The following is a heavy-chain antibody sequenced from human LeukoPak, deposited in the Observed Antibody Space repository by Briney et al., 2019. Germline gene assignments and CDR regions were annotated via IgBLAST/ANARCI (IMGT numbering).Heavy chain of an antibody. CDR2: IYYSGRT. CDR1: GGSISSYY. V-gene: IGHV4-59*08. Sequence: SETLSLTCTVSGGSISSYYWTWIRRPPGKGLEWIGNIYYSGRTNYNPSLKSRVTISVDTSKNQFSLKLSSVTAADTAVYYCARLNYGSGSYSEPNYYYYYGMDVWGQGTTVTVSS. CDR3: ARLNYGSGSYSEPNYYYYYGMDV. J-gene: IGHJ6*02. D-gene: IGHD3-10*01.